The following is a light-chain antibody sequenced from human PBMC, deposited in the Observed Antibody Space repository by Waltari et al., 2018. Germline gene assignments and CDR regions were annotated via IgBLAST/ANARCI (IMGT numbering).Light chain of an antibody. J-gene: IGLJ2*01. CDR3: QSYDTSLSVV. Sequence: QSVLTQPPSVSGAPGQRVPISCPGGGSNIRAGSAVNWYRQLPGKAPELLIYGVNNRPSGVPDRFFGSLSGTSASLAITGLQAEDEADYYCQSYDTSLSVVFGGGTKLTV. CDR2: GVN. V-gene: IGLV1-40*01. CDR1: GSNIRAGSA.